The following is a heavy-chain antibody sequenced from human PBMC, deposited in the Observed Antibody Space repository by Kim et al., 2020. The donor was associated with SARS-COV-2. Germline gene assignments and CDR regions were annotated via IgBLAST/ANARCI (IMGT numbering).Heavy chain of an antibody. D-gene: IGHD3-3*01. CDR3: ARARRDWSGYYEDY. V-gene: IGHV4-30-4*01. CDR1: GGSISSGDYY. CDR2: IYYSGST. Sequence: SETLSLTCTVSGGSISSGDYYWSWIRQPPGKGLEWIGYIYYSGSTYYNPSLKSRVTISVDTSKNQFSLKLSSVTAADTAVYYCARARRDWSGYYEDYWGQGTLVTVSS. J-gene: IGHJ4*02.